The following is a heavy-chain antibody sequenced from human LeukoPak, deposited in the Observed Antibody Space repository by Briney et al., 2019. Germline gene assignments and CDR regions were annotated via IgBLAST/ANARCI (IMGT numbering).Heavy chain of an antibody. Sequence: RXSCXASXFSFSNYWMSWVRQAPGKGLEWVANLKQDGSVKNYVDSVKGRFTISRDNAKNSLYLQMNSLRAEDTALYYCARDQTFGSYWGQGTLVTVSS. V-gene: IGHV3-7*01. CDR3: ARDQTFGSY. CDR2: LKQDGSVK. D-gene: IGHD3-16*01. J-gene: IGHJ4*02. CDR1: XFSFSNYW.